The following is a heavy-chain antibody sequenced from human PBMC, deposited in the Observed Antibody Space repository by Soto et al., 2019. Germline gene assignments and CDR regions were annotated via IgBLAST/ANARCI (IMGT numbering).Heavy chain of an antibody. V-gene: IGHV5-10-1*01. D-gene: IGHD3-9*01. Sequence: PGESLKISCKGSGYSFTSYWISWVRQMPGKGLEWMGRIDPSDSYTNYSPSFQGHVTISADKSISTAYLQWSSLKASDTAMYYCARLIYDILTGYVGMDVWGQGTTVTVSS. CDR2: IDPSDSYT. CDR1: GYSFTSYW. J-gene: IGHJ6*02. CDR3: ARLIYDILTGYVGMDV.